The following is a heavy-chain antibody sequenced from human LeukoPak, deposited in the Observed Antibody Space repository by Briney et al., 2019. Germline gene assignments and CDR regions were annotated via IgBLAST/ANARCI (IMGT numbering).Heavy chain of an antibody. D-gene: IGHD6-13*01. V-gene: IGHV3-66*01. J-gene: IGHJ4*02. CDR2: IYSGGST. CDR1: GFAVTSNY. Sequence: GGSLRLSCAASGFAVTSNYLSWVRQAPGKGLEWVSVIYSGGSTSLADSVRGRFTVSRDKSKNTLYLQMNGLRDEDTAVYYCARGAAAGATAYWGQGTLVTVSS. CDR3: ARGAAAGATAY.